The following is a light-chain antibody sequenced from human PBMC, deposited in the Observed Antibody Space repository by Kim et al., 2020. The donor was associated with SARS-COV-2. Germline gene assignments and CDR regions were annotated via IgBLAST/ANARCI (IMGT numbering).Light chain of an antibody. CDR1: SSNIGAGYD. CDR3: QSYDSSLSGSVV. J-gene: IGLJ2*01. CDR2: GNS. Sequence: QSVLTQPPSVSGAPGQRVTISCTGSSSNIGAGYDVHWYQQLPGTAPKLLIYGNSNRPSRVPDRFSGSESGTSASLAITGLQAEDEADYYCQSYDSSLSGSVVFGGGTQLTVL. V-gene: IGLV1-40*01.